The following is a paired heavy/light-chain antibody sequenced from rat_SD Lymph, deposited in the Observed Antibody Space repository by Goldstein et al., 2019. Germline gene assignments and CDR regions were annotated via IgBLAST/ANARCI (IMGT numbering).Light chain of an antibody. J-gene: IGKJ4*01. V-gene: IGKV12S34*01. CDR1: EDIYSN. Sequence: DIQMTQSPASLSASLGETVTIECRASEDIYSNLAWYQQKPGNSPQLLIYDANSLADGVPSRFSGSGSGTQYSLKINSLQSEDVASYFCQQYNNYPPTFGSGTKLEIK. CDR2: DAN. CDR3: QQYNNYPPT.
Heavy chain of an antibody. V-gene: IGHV5-54*01. CDR2: IYYDSSNK. Sequence: EVQLVESGGGLVKPGSSLKLSCVASGFTFSSYGMHWIRQAPKKGLEWIALIYYDSSNKYYADSVKGRFTISRDNSKNTLYLEMNSLRSEDTAMYYCAKPADVYYGLSNWFAYWGQGTLVTVSS. J-gene: IGHJ3*01. CDR3: AKPADVYYGLSNWFAY. D-gene: IGHD1-6*01. CDR1: GFTFSSYG.